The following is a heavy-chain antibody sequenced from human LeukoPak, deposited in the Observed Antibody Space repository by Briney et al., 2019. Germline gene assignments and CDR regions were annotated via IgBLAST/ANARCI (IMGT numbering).Heavy chain of an antibody. CDR2: IWYDGSNK. Sequence: GRSLRLSCAASGFIFSSYGMHWVRQAPGKGLEWVAVIWYDGSNKYYADSVKGRFTISRDNSKNTLYLQMNSLRAEDTAVYYCARDRYSSSSPFDYWGQGTLVTVSS. V-gene: IGHV3-33*01. CDR3: ARDRYSSSSPFDY. CDR1: GFIFSSYG. D-gene: IGHD6-6*01. J-gene: IGHJ4*02.